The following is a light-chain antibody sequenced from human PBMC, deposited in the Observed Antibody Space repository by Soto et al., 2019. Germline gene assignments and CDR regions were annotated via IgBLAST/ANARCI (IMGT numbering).Light chain of an antibody. CDR1: SSDVGSYNL. J-gene: IGLJ1*01. V-gene: IGLV2-23*01. Sequence: SALTQPASGSGSPGQSITISCTGTSSDVGSYNLVSWYQQHPGKAPKPMIYEGSKRPSGVSNRFSGSKSGNTASLTISGLQAEDEADYYCCSYAGSSTPYVFGTGTKVTVL. CDR2: EGS. CDR3: CSYAGSSTPYV.